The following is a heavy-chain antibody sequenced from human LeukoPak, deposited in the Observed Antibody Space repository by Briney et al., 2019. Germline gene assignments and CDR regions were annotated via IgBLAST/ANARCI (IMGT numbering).Heavy chain of an antibody. D-gene: IGHD2-2*01. V-gene: IGHV1-46*03. J-gene: IGHJ4*02. CDR1: GYTFTSYY. Sequence: GASVKVSCKASGYTFTSYYMHWVRRAPGQGLEWMGIINPSGGSTSYAQKFQGRVTMTSDTSTSTVYMELSSLRSEDTAVYYCAILSEYQLLDYDYWGQGTLVTVSS. CDR3: AILSEYQLLDYDY. CDR2: INPSGGST.